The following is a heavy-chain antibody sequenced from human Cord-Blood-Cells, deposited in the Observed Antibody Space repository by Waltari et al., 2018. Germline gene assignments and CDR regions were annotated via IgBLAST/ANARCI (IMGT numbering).Heavy chain of an antibody. J-gene: IGHJ4*02. V-gene: IGHV4-39*01. Sequence: QLQLQESGPGLVKPSETLSLTCTVSGGSISSSSYYWGWIRQPPGKGLEWIGSIYYRGCTSYNPSLKSRVTISVDTSKSQFSLKLSSVTAADTAVYYCARGTVPDFWSGYKYYCDYWGQGTLVTVSS. CDR2: IYYRGCT. CDR1: GGSISSSSYY. D-gene: IGHD3-3*01. CDR3: ARGTVPDFWSGYKYYCDY.